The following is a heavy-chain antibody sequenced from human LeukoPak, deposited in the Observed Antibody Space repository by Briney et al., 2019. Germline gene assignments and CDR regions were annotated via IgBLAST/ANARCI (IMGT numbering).Heavy chain of an antibody. Sequence: PGGSLGLSCAASGFTFSSYAMSWVRQAPGKGLEWVSAISGSGGSTYYADSVKGRFTISRDNSKNTLYLQMNSLRAEDTAVYYCAKTLGKGRYYDFWSGYYYYGMDVWGQGTTVTVSS. V-gene: IGHV3-23*01. J-gene: IGHJ6*02. CDR1: GFTFSSYA. D-gene: IGHD3-3*01. CDR2: ISGSGGST. CDR3: AKTLGKGRYYDFWSGYYYYGMDV.